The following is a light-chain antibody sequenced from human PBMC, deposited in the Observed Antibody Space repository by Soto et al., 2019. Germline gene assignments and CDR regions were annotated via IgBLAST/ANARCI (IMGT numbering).Light chain of an antibody. Sequence: QSALTQPASVSGSPGQSITISCTGTSSDVGGYNYVSWYQQHPGKAPKFMIYEVTNRPSGVSNRFSGSKSGNTASLTISGLQAEDEADYYCASYTSSGTRVFGTGTKV. J-gene: IGLJ1*01. CDR1: SSDVGGYNY. CDR3: ASYTSSGTRV. CDR2: EVT. V-gene: IGLV2-14*01.